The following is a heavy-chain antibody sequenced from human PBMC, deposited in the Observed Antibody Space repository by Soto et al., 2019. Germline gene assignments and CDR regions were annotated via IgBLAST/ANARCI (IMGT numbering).Heavy chain of an antibody. J-gene: IGHJ4*02. CDR2: IYHSGST. Sequence: SETLSLTCAVSGYSISSGYYWGWIRQPPGKGLEWIGSIYHSGSTYYNPSLKSRVTISVDTSKNQFSLRLTSVTAADTAVYYCARVDSSSGFDYWGQGTLVTVSS. D-gene: IGHD6-6*01. CDR3: ARVDSSSGFDY. V-gene: IGHV4-38-2*01. CDR1: GYSISSGYY.